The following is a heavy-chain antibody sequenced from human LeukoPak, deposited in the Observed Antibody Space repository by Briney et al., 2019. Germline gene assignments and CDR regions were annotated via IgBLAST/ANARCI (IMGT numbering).Heavy chain of an antibody. J-gene: IGHJ4*02. CDR3: ARGVPYPSWSGPHYSDD. CDR1: GFTLSTYW. V-gene: IGHV3-7*01. Sequence: GGSLRLSCAASGFTLSTYWMSWVRQAPGKGLEWVAHIKQDGSQEYYVDSVRGRFTISRDNAKNSLNLQMNYLRSDDTAVYCCARGVPYPSWSGPHYSDDWGQGILVTVSS. CDR2: IKQDGSQE. D-gene: IGHD3-3*01.